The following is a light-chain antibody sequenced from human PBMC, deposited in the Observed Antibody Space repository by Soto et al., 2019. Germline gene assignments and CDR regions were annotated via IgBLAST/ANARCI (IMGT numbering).Light chain of an antibody. Sequence: EIVMTQSPATLSVSPGERATLSCRASQSVSSNLAWYQQKAGQAPRLLIYGASTRATGIPARFSGSGSGTEFTLTISSLQSEDFAVYYCHQYNNWPPGTFGQGTKVEIK. CDR1: QSVSSN. V-gene: IGKV3-15*01. J-gene: IGKJ1*01. CDR2: GAS. CDR3: HQYNNWPPGT.